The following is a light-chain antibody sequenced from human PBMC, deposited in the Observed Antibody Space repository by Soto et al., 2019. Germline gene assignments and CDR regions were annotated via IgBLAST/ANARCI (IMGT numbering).Light chain of an antibody. J-gene: IGKJ1*01. CDR1: QSVSSSY. CDR3: QQYGSSRT. Sequence: EIVLTQSPGTLSLSPGERATLSCRASQSVSSSYLAWYQQKPGQAPRLLIYGVSSRATGIPDRFSGSGSGTDFTLTISRLEPEDSAVYYCQQYGSSRTFGQGTKVDIK. CDR2: GVS. V-gene: IGKV3-20*01.